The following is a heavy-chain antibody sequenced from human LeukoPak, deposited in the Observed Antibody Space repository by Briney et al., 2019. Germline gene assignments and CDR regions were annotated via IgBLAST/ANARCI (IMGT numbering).Heavy chain of an antibody. Sequence: GGSLRLSCTASGFTFGDYAMSWFRQAPGKGLEWVGFIRSKAYGGTTEYAASVKGRFTISRDDSKSIAYLQMNSLKTEDTAVYYCTRAREIYGGWRSGLVPAYWGQGTLVTVSS. CDR1: GFTFGDYA. D-gene: IGHD6-25*01. J-gene: IGHJ4*02. V-gene: IGHV3-49*03. CDR2: IRSKAYGGTT. CDR3: TRAREIYGGWRSGLVPAY.